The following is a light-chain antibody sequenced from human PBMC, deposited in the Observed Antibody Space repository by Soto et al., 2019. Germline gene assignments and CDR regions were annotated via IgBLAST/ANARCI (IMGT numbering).Light chain of an antibody. J-gene: IGLJ3*02. CDR2: GNS. CDR1: SSNIGAGYD. Sequence: QSVLTQPPSVSGAPGQRVTISCTGSSSNIGAGYDVHWYQQLPGTAPKLLIYGNSNRPSGVPDRFSGSKSGTSASLAITGRRAEAAADYYCQSYDSSLSGWVFGGGTKLTVL. CDR3: QSYDSSLSGWV. V-gene: IGLV1-40*01.